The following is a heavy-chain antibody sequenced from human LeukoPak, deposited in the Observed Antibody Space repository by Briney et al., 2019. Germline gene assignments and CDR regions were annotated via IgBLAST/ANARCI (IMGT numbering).Heavy chain of an antibody. CDR1: GGSFSGYY. J-gene: IGHJ5*02. CDR3: ARGPIVVVPAAMPSGFDP. V-gene: IGHV4-34*01. D-gene: IGHD2-2*01. Sequence: SETLSLTCAVYGGSFSGYYWSWIRQPPGKGLEWIGEINHSGSTNYNPSLKSRVTISVDTSKNQFSLKLSSVTAADTAVYYCARGPIVVVPAAMPSGFDPWGQGTLCTVSS. CDR2: INHSGST.